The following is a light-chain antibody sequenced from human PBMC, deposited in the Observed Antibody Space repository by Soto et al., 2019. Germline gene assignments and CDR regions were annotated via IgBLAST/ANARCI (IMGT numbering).Light chain of an antibody. CDR2: GAS. V-gene: IGKV3-20*01. CDR1: QSVASRN. CDR3: QHFGNSLWT. Sequence: EIVLTQSPGTLSLSPWERATLSCRASQSVASRNLAWYQQKSGQAPRLLIYGASSRAIHTPDRFSGSGSGTDFTLTISGLEPEDFAVYYCQHFGNSLWTFGQGTRLEIK. J-gene: IGKJ5*01.